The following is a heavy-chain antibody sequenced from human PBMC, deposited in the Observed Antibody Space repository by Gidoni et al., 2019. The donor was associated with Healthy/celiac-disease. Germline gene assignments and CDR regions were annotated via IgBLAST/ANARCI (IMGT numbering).Heavy chain of an antibody. V-gene: IGHV3-23*01. D-gene: IGHD3-10*01. CDR1: GLTFSSYA. CDR2: ISCSGGST. Sequence: EVQLLESGGGLVQPGGSLRLSCAASGLTFSSYAMSWVRQAPGQGLEWVSAISCSGGSTYYADSVKGQFTISRDNSKNTLYLQMNSLRAEDTAVYYCAKDQFTMVRGVILFDPWGQGTLVTVSS. CDR3: AKDQFTMVRGVILFDP. J-gene: IGHJ5*02.